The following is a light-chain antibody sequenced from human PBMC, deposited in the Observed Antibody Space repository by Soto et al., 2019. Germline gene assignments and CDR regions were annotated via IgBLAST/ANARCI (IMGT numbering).Light chain of an antibody. V-gene: IGLV2-14*01. Sequence: QSALTQPASVSGSPGQSITISCNGTSSDVGGYNYVSWYQQRPGKAPKLMIYDVNNRPSGVSNRFSASKSGNTASLTISGLQAEDGDEYYCSSSSSNTTLVFGGGPKLTVL. CDR1: SSDVGGYNY. J-gene: IGLJ3*02. CDR3: SSSSSNTTLV. CDR2: DVN.